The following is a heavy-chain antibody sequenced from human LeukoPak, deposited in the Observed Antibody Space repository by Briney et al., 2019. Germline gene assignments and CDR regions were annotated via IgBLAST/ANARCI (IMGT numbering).Heavy chain of an antibody. CDR3: ARCDYGDYGGYLDY. D-gene: IGHD4-17*01. CDR2: INPNSGGT. J-gene: IGHJ4*02. Sequence: ASVKVSCKSSGYTFTGSYMHWVRQAPGQGLEWMGWINPNSGGTNSALKFQGRVTMTRDTSISTAYMELSGLRSDDTAVYYCARCDYGDYGGYLDYWGQGTLVTVSS. CDR1: GYTFTGSY. V-gene: IGHV1-2*02.